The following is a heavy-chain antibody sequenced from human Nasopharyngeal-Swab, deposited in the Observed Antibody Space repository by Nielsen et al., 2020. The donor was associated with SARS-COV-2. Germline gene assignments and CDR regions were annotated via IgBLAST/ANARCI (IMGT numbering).Heavy chain of an antibody. V-gene: IGHV4-59*08. CDR2: IYYSGST. J-gene: IGHJ4*02. D-gene: IGHD2-15*01. CDR1: GGSISSYY. CDR3: ARRGVVVRGGYYFDY. Sequence: SETLSLTCTVSGGSISSYYWSWIQQPPGKGLEWIGYIYYSGSTNYNPSLKSRVTISVDMSKNQFSLKLSSVTAADTAVYYCARRGVVVRGGYYFDYWGQGTLVTVSS.